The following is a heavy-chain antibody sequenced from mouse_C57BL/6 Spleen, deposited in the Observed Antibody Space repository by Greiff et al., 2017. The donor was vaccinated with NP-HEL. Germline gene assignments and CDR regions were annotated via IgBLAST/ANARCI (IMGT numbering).Heavy chain of an antibody. Sequence: EVKVVESGGGLVKPGGSLKLSCAASGFTFSDYGMHWVRQAPEKGLEWVAYISSGSSTIYYADKVKGRFTISSDNAKNTRFMQMTSLRSKDTAMYYCASCYYGGIFDCWGKGTTLAVA. J-gene: IGHJ2*01. D-gene: IGHD1-1*01. CDR1: GFTFSDYG. CDR2: ISSGSSTI. CDR3: ASCYYGGIFDC. V-gene: IGHV5-17*01.